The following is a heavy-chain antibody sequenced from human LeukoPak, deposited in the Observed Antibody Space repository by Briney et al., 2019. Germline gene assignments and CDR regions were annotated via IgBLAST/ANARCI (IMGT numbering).Heavy chain of an antibody. J-gene: IGHJ4*02. CDR2: IKQDGSEK. CDR1: GFTFSSYW. Sequence: GGSLRLSCAASGFTFSSYWMSWVRQAPGKGLEWVANIKQDGSEKYYVDSVKGRFTISRDNAKNSLYLQMNSLRAEDTAVYYCSRQTRGDGYNYDYWGQGTLVTVSS. D-gene: IGHD5-24*01. V-gene: IGHV3-7*01. CDR3: SRQTRGDGYNYDY.